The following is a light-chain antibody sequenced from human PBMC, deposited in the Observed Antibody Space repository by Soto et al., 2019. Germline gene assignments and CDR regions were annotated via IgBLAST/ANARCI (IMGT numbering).Light chain of an antibody. J-gene: IGLJ1*01. CDR3: SSYTSSSTL. V-gene: IGLV2-14*01. Sequence: QSVLTQPASVSGSPGQSVTIACTGTSSDVGGYNYVSWYQQHPGKAPKLVIYEVSNRPSGVSNRFSGSKSGNTASLTISGLQAEDEADYYCSSYTSSSTLLGTGTKVTVL. CDR1: SSDVGGYNY. CDR2: EVS.